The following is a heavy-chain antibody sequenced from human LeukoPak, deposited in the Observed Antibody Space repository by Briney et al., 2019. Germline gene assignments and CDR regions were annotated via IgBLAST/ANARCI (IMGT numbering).Heavy chain of an antibody. CDR3: AREAAVGTGGFDY. J-gene: IGHJ4*02. D-gene: IGHD6-13*01. CDR1: GGSISAYY. Sequence: SETLSLTCTVSGGSISAYYWSWIRQPPGKGLEWIGYIYNSGGANYNPSLQSRVTILIDTSKKQFSLKVSSVTAVDTAVYYCAREAAVGTGGFDYWGQGTLVTVSS. V-gene: IGHV4-59*01. CDR2: IYNSGGA.